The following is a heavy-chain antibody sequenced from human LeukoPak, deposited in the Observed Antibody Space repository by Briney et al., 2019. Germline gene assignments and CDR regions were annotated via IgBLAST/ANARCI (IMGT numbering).Heavy chain of an antibody. CDR3: ARGRGGSGDRVIFDI. Sequence: SETLSLTCDVSGHSIRSGSYWGWIWQPPGKGLEWIGSIYHSGNTYYNSSLKSRLIISVDTSKNQISLKLSSVAATDTAIYYCARGRGGSGDRVIFDIWGQGTLVTISS. D-gene: IGHD1-26*01. J-gene: IGHJ4*02. CDR1: GHSIRSGSY. CDR2: IYHSGNT. V-gene: IGHV4-38-2*01.